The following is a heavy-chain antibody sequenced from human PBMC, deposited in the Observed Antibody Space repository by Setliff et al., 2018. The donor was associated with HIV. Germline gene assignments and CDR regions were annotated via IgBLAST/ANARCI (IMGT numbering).Heavy chain of an antibody. Sequence: SVKVSCKASGGTFSSYAISWVRQAPGQGLEWMGGIIPIFGTANYAQKFQGRVTITTDESTSTAYMELSSLRSEDTAVYYCARGREPSYYYYYGMDVWGQGTTVTVSS. CDR3: ARGREPSYYYYYGMDV. CDR2: IIPIFGTA. V-gene: IGHV1-69*05. CDR1: GGTFSSYA. J-gene: IGHJ6*02.